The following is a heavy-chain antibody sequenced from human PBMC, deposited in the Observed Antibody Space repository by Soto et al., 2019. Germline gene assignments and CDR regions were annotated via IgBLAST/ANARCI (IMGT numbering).Heavy chain of an antibody. CDR1: GFSFSTYE. CDR3: APRKYGSFNIGAFDI. V-gene: IGHV3-48*03. D-gene: IGHD3-10*01. J-gene: IGHJ3*02. CDR2: ISKNGIDI. Sequence: GGSLRLSCAASGFSFSTYEMNWVRQAPGKGLEWVSYISKNGIDIYYADSVKGRFTISRDNANNSLFLQMNSLRAEDTAVYYCAPRKYGSFNIGAFDIWGQGTIVTV.